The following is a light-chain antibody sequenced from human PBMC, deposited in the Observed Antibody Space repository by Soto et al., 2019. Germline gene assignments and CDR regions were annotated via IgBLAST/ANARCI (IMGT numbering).Light chain of an antibody. CDR1: SSDVGGYNY. CDR2: DVS. V-gene: IGLV2-14*01. J-gene: IGLJ1*01. CDR3: TSYASSGTPFV. Sequence: QPVLTQPASVSGSPGQSITISCTGTSSDVGGYNYVSWYQQHPDKAPKLMIYDVSDRPSGVSDRFSGSKSGNTASLTISGLQADDGADYYCTSYASSGTPFVFGTGTKLTVL.